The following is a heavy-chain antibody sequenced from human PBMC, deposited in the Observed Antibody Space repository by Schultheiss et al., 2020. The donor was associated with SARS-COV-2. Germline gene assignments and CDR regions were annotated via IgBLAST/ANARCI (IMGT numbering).Heavy chain of an antibody. D-gene: IGHD3-22*01. CDR1: GGSISSSNYY. CDR3: ARAQGGYLSYYYYYMDV. CDR2: IYYSGST. J-gene: IGHJ6*03. V-gene: IGHV4-39*07. Sequence: SETLSLTCTVSGGSISSSNYYWGWIRQPPGKGLEWIGSIYYSGSTYYNPSLKSRVTISVDTSKNQFSLKLSSVTAADTAVYYCARAQGGYLSYYYYYMDVWGKGTTVTVSS.